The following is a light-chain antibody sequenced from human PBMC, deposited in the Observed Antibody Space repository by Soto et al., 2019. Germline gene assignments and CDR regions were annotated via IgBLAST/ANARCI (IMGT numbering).Light chain of an antibody. J-gene: IGKJ4*01. CDR2: GAS. Sequence: EIVLTQSPGTLSLSPGERATLSCRASQSVSSSYLAWYQQKPGQAPRLLIYGASSRATGIPDRFSGSGSGTDFTLTISRLEPDYFAVYYCQQYGISPTFGGGTKVEIK. V-gene: IGKV3-20*01. CDR3: QQYGISPT. CDR1: QSVSSSY.